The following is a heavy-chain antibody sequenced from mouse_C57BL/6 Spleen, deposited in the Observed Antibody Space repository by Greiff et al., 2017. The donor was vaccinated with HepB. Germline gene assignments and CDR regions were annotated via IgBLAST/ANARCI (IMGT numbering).Heavy chain of an antibody. D-gene: IGHD4-1*01. V-gene: IGHV5-17*01. Sequence: EVHLVESGGGLVKPGGSLKLSCAASGFTFSDYGLHWVRQAPAKGLEWVAYISSGSSTIYYADTVKGRFTISRDNAKNTLFLKMTSRRSEDTAMYYSARRKNWDYLDYWGEGTTLTVSS. CDR3: ARRKNWDYLDY. CDR1: GFTFSDYG. J-gene: IGHJ2*01. CDR2: ISSGSSTI.